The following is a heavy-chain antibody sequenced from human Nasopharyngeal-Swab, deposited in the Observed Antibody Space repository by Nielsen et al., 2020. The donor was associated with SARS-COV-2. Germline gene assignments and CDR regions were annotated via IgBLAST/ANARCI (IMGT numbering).Heavy chain of an antibody. CDR3: ASLRADTPDFAY. CDR2: ISSDGSDK. Sequence: GGSLRLSCAASGFSFSASGMSWVRQAPGKGLEWVTVISSDGSDKQYVDSVKGRFTISRDNSKNTLYLQVKSLRADDTGVYYCASLRADTPDFAYLGQGTLVTVSS. J-gene: IGHJ4*02. V-gene: IGHV3-30*03. CDR1: GFSFSASG. D-gene: IGHD2-15*01.